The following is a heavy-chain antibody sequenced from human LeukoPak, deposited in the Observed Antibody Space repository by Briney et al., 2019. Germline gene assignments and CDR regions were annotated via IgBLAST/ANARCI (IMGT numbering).Heavy chain of an antibody. V-gene: IGHV1-69*05. J-gene: IGHJ4*02. Sequence: GASVKVSCKASGGTFSSYAISWVRQAPGQGLEWMGRIIPIFGTANYAQKFQGRVTITTDESTSTAYMEPSSLRSEDTAVYYCAREGDYYDSSGSDDFDYWGQGTLVTVSS. CDR3: AREGDYYDSSGSDDFDY. D-gene: IGHD3-22*01. CDR2: IIPIFGTA. CDR1: GGTFSSYA.